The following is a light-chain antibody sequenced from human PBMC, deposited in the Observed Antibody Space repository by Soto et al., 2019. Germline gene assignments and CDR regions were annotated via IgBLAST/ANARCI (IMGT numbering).Light chain of an antibody. Sequence: QSVLTQPPSVSGAPGQRVTISCTGSSSNIGAHYDVHWYQQLPGTAPKLLIYGYTHRPSGVPDRFSGSKSGTSASLAITGLQAEDEADYYCSSFTSTSTYVFGTGTKLTVL. J-gene: IGLJ1*01. V-gene: IGLV1-40*01. CDR2: GYT. CDR3: SSFTSTSTYV. CDR1: SSNIGAHYD.